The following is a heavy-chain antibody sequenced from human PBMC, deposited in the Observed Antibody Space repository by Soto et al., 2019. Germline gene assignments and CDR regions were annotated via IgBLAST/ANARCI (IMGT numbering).Heavy chain of an antibody. V-gene: IGHV4-4*02. J-gene: IGHJ3*02. CDR3: SRVGIAPTGNYAFDI. Sequence: QVQLHESGPGLLKPSWTLSLTCAGSGGSITSSHWWSLVRQPPGKGLEWIGETYHVGSTTYNPSLKSRVTITVDKSQNNFSLRLSSVTGEDTAVYYFSRVGIAPTGNYAFDIWGQGTMVTVSS. D-gene: IGHD6-13*01. CDR1: GGSITSSHW. CDR2: TYHVGST.